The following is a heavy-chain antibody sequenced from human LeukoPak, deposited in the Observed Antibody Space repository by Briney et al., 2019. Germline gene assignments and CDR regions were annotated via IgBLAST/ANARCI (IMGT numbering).Heavy chain of an antibody. Sequence: GASLRLSCAASEFTFSNYAMSWVRQAPGKGLEWVSGISGGGGSTYYAGSVKGRFTISRDNSKNTLYLQLNSLRAEDTAVYFCAKGGHDYNPFYCWGQGALVTVSS. J-gene: IGHJ4*02. CDR3: AKGGHDYNPFYC. CDR2: ISGGGGST. D-gene: IGHD1-14*01. CDR1: EFTFSNYA. V-gene: IGHV3-23*01.